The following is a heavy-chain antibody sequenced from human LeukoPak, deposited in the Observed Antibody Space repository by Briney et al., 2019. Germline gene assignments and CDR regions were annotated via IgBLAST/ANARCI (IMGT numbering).Heavy chain of an antibody. D-gene: IGHD1/OR15-1a*01. Sequence: PGGSLRLSCAASGFTFSSYWMSWVRQPPGKGLEWIGTHSHSGSAYYNPSLRSRITMSLDTSENQLSLKLYSVTAADTAIYYCARYQTGTMFAVWGQGTLVTISS. CDR3: ARYQTGTMFAV. CDR1: GFTFSSYW. V-gene: IGHV4-59*10. CDR2: HSHSGSA. J-gene: IGHJ4*02.